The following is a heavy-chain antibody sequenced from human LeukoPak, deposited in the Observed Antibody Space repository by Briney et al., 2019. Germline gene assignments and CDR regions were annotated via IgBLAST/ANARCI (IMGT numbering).Heavy chain of an antibody. J-gene: IGHJ4*02. CDR2: IYLGDSDA. V-gene: IGHV5-51*01. CDR3: ARLYSCSGGRCYPDY. Sequence: GESLKISCEGFGYSFTSYWIGWVRQMPGRGLEWMGIIYLGDSDATYSPSFQGQVTISADRSITTAYLQWSSLKASDTAMYYCARLYSCSGGRCYPDYWGQGTLVTVSS. CDR1: GYSFTSYW. D-gene: IGHD2-15*01.